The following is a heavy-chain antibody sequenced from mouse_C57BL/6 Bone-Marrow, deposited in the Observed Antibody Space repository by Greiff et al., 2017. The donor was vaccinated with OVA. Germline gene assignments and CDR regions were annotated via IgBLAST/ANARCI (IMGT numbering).Heavy chain of an antibody. Sequence: VQLQQSGAELVKPGASVKLSCKASGYIFTSYWMQWVKQRPGQGLEWIGEIDPSDSYTNYNQKFKGKATLTVDTSSSTAYMQLSSLTSEDSAVYYCARVYYSNYLAWFAYWGQGTLVTVSA. J-gene: IGHJ3*01. V-gene: IGHV1-50*01. CDR3: ARVYYSNYLAWFAY. D-gene: IGHD2-5*01. CDR2: IDPSDSYT. CDR1: GYIFTSYW.